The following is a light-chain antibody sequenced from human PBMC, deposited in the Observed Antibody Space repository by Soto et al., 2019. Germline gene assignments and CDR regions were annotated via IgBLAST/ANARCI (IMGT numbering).Light chain of an antibody. CDR2: GAS. CDR3: QQYSDSSYT. J-gene: IGKJ2*01. CDR1: QSVGSSY. V-gene: IGKV3-20*01. Sequence: EIVLTQSPGTLSLSPGEIATLSCRASQSVGSSYLAWYQHKPGQAPRLLIFGASSRATDIPDRFSGSGSGTDFPLTISRLEPEDFAVYYCQQYSDSSYTFGQGTKLEIK.